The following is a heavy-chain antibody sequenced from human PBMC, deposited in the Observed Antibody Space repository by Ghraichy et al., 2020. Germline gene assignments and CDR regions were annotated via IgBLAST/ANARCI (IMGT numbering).Heavy chain of an antibody. CDR3: VKTLSSWYQCFDY. CDR2: ISSNGGST. D-gene: IGHD6-13*01. J-gene: IGHJ4*02. V-gene: IGHV3-64D*06. Sequence: GGSLRLSCSASGFTFSSYAMHWVRQAPGKGLEYVSAISSNGGSTYYADSVKGRFTISRDNSKNTLYLQMSSLRAEDTAVYYCVKTLSSWYQCFDYWGQGTLVTVSS. CDR1: GFTFSSYA.